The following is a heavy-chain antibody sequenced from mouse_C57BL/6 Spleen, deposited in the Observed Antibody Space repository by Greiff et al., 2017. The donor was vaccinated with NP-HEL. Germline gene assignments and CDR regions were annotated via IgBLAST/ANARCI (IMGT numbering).Heavy chain of an antibody. D-gene: IGHD1-1*01. Sequence: VKLQQPGAELVKPGASVKMSCKASGYTFTSYWITWVKQRPGQGLEWIGDIYPGSGSTNYNEKFKSKATLTVDTSSSTAYMQLSSLTSEDSAVYYCARDYGSSYYFDDWGQGTTLTVSS. CDR2: IYPGSGST. V-gene: IGHV1-55*01. CDR3: ARDYGSSYYFDD. CDR1: GYTFTSYW. J-gene: IGHJ2*01.